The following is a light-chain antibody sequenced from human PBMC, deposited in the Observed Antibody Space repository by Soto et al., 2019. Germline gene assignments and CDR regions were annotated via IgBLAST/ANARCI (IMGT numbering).Light chain of an antibody. J-gene: IGKJ5*01. CDR2: KVS. CDR1: QILVYSDGNTY. CDR3: LQDYSYPIT. Sequence: DVVMTQSPLSLPVTPVQPSSISFISSQILVYSDGNTYLNWFQQRPGQSPRRLIQKVSNRDSGVPDRFSGSGSGTDFTLTISSLQPEDFATYYCLQDYSYPITFGQGTRLEIK. V-gene: IGKV2-30*01.